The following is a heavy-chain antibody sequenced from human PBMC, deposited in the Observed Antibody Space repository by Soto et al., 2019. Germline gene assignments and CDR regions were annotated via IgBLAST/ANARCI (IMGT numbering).Heavy chain of an antibody. J-gene: IGHJ4*02. CDR3: AKDLYGDFDY. Sequence: PGGXLRLSCAASGFTFSNFAMTWVRQAPGKGLEWVSTISGSGGTTYYADSVKGRFAISRDNSKNTLYLQMDGLRAEDTAIYYCAKDLYGDFDYWGQGTLVTVSS. D-gene: IGHD4-17*01. CDR1: GFTFSNFA. V-gene: IGHV3-23*01. CDR2: ISGSGGTT.